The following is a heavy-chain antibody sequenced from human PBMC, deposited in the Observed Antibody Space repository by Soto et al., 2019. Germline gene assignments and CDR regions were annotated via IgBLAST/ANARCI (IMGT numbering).Heavy chain of an antibody. Sequence: SETLSLTCAVYGGFLSESYWTWIRQPPGKGLEWIGEINHVGGTNYNPSLKSRVTTSVDTSKTQFSLNLRSVTAADTAVYYCARDLAAVPRAFDYWGRGTLVTVSS. V-gene: IGHV4-34*01. CDR3: ARDLAAVPRAFDY. J-gene: IGHJ4*02. CDR1: GGFLSESY. CDR2: INHVGGT. D-gene: IGHD6-13*01.